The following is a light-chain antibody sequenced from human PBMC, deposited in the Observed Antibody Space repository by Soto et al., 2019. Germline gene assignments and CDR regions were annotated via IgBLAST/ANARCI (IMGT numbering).Light chain of an antibody. CDR2: DTS. J-gene: IGKJ4*01. CDR3: QPYNNWPLT. V-gene: IGKV3-15*01. Sequence: EIVLTQSPATLSLSPGERATLSCRASESTSGYLAWYQHKPGQTPRLLIYDTSTRATGVPARFSGSRSGPEFTLTINSLQSEDFAIYYCQPYNNWPLTFGGGTKVDIK. CDR1: ESTSGY.